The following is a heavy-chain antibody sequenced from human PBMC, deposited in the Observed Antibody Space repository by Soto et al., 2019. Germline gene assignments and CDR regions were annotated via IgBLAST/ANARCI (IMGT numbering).Heavy chain of an antibody. V-gene: IGHV4-4*02. CDR2: IYHSGST. D-gene: IGHD2-15*01. Sequence: SETLSLTCAVSGGSISSSNWWSWFRQPPGKRLEWIGEIYHSGSTNYNPSLKSRVTISVDKSKNQFSLKLSSVTAADTAVYYCAREGGVPGYCSGGSCYSGFDYWGQGTLVTVSS. CDR3: AREGGVPGYCSGGSCYSGFDY. CDR1: GGSISSSNW. J-gene: IGHJ4*02.